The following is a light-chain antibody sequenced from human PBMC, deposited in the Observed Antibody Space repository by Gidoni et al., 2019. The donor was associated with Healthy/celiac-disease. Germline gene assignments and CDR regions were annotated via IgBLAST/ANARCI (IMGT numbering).Light chain of an antibody. CDR2: GAS. Sequence: EILMTQSPATLSVSPGERATLSCRASQSVSSDLAWYQQKPGQAPRLLIYGASTRATGIPARFSGSGSGTEFTLTISSLQSEDFAVYYCQQYNNWPPGTFXQXTKVEIK. J-gene: IGKJ1*01. CDR1: QSVSSD. V-gene: IGKV3-15*01. CDR3: QQYNNWPPGT.